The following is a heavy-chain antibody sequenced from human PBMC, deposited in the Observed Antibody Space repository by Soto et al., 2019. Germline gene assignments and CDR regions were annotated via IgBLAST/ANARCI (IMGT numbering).Heavy chain of an antibody. Sequence: GGSLRLSCGVAGSLFGGYGGHWVRQAPGKGLEWVAVTSYDGRNNNYADSVRGRFTISRDNSKSTLYLQMNSLRPEDTAVYYCAKVGFSGSSTYYYYYGMDVWGQGTTVTVSS. CDR1: GSLFGGYG. V-gene: IGHV3-30*18. CDR3: AKVGFSGSSTYYYYYGMDV. CDR2: TSYDGRNN. J-gene: IGHJ6*02. D-gene: IGHD1-26*01.